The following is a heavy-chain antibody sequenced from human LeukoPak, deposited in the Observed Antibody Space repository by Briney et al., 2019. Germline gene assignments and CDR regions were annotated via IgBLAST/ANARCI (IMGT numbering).Heavy chain of an antibody. D-gene: IGHD5-18*01. CDR2: IKQDGSEK. V-gene: IGHV3-7*01. CDR3: ARDQGGVSYGYDY. J-gene: IGHJ4*02. Sequence: GGSLRLSCAASGFTFSDYWMSWVRQAPGKGLEWVANIKQDGSEKYYVDSVKGRFTMSRDNAKNSLYLQMNSLRAEDTAVYYCARDQGGVSYGYDYWGQGTLVTVSA. CDR1: GFTFSDYW.